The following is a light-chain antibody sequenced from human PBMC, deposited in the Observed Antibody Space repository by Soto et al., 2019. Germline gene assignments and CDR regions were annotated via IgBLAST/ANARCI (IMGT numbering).Light chain of an antibody. Sequence: EIVLTQSPATLSLSPGERATLSCWASQTVSSYLLWYQQKPGQAPRLLIYDASNRASGTPARLSGSGSETDFTLTISSLETEDFAVYYCQHRMNWPLTFGQGTRLEI. CDR3: QHRMNWPLT. J-gene: IGKJ5*01. CDR1: QTVSSY. V-gene: IGKV3-11*01. CDR2: DAS.